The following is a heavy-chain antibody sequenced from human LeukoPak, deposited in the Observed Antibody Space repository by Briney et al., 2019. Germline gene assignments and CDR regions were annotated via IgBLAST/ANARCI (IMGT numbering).Heavy chain of an antibody. CDR2: ISSSSSYI. CDR3: ARAACTNGVCYFFDY. Sequence: GGSLRLSCAASGFTFSSYSMNWVRQAPGKGLEWVSSISSSSSYIYYADSVKGRFTISRDNAKNSLYLQMNSLRAEDTAVYYCARAACTNGVCYFFDYWGQGTLVTVSS. J-gene: IGHJ4*02. D-gene: IGHD2-8*01. V-gene: IGHV3-21*01. CDR1: GFTFSSYS.